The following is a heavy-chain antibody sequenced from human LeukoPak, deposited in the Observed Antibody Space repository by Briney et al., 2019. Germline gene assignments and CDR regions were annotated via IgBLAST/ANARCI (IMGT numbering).Heavy chain of an antibody. D-gene: IGHD6-19*01. J-gene: IGHJ4*02. CDR1: GFTFSRFG. V-gene: IGHV3-30*03. CDR2: ISYDGSNK. CDR3: ARRIAVAGLDY. Sequence: GGSLRLSCAASGFTFSRFGIHWVRQAPGKGLEWVAVISYDGSNKYYADSVKGRFTISRDNSKNTLYLQMNSLRAEDTAVYYCARRIAVAGLDYWGQGTLVTVSS.